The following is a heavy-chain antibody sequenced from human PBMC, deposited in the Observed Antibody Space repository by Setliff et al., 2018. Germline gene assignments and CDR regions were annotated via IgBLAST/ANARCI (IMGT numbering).Heavy chain of an antibody. CDR1: GFTFSSYW. CDR2: IKQDGSEK. J-gene: IGHJ4*02. D-gene: IGHD3-22*01. V-gene: IGHV3-7*01. Sequence: LRLSCAASGFTFSSYWMSWVRQAPGKGLEGVANIKQDGSEKYYVDSVKGRFTISRDNAKNSLYLQMNSLRAEDTAVYYCARDLPDYYDSSGPRLDYWGQGTLVTVSS. CDR3: ARDLPDYYDSSGPRLDY.